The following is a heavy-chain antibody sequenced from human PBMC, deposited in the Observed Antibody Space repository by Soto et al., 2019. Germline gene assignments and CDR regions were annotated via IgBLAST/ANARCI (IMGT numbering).Heavy chain of an antibody. CDR1: GYTFTSYG. CDR2: ISAHNGNT. Sequence: QVQLVQSGAEVKKPGASVKVSCKASGYTFTSYGINWLRQAPGQGLEWVGWISAHNGNTNYAQNLQGRVTMTTVTSTSTAYMDMGSLRSDDTAVYYCAIADYCIGGSCYPGATDYWGQGTLVTVSS. CDR3: AIADYCIGGSCYPGATDY. V-gene: IGHV1-18*01. D-gene: IGHD2-15*01. J-gene: IGHJ4*02.